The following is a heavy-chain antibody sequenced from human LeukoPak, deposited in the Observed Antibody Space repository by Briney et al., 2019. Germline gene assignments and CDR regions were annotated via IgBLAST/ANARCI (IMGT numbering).Heavy chain of an antibody. J-gene: IGHJ6*03. D-gene: IGHD1-1*01. CDR1: GFTFSSYG. Sequence: GGSLRLSCAASGFTFSSYGMHWVRQAPGKGLEWVAVIWYGGSNKYYADSVKGRFTISRDNSKNTLYLQMNSLRAEDTAVYYCAKSSWNDYYYMDVWGKGTTVTVSS. CDR2: IWYGGSNK. V-gene: IGHV3-33*06. CDR3: AKSSWNDYYYMDV.